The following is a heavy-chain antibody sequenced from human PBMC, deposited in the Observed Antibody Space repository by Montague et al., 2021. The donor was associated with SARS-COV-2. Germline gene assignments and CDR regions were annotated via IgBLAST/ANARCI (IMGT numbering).Heavy chain of an antibody. V-gene: IGHV4/OR15-8*02. D-gene: IGHD3-16*01. CDR3: ARGGSYRSGLAD. Sequence: SETLSLTCVVSDDSISTPNWWNWVRQPPGKGLEWIGEIYYAGNTNYNPSLKSRVTIFIDKSKNQFSLQLSSVTAAGTAVYYCARGGSYRSGLADWGQGTPVAVSS. J-gene: IGHJ1*01. CDR1: DDSISTPNW. CDR2: IYYAGNT.